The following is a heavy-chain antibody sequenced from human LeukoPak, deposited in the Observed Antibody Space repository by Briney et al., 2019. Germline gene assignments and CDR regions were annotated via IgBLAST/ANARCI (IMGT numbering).Heavy chain of an antibody. Sequence: ASVKVSCKASGYTFTSYDINWVRQAPGQGLEWMGWMNPNSGNTGYAQKFQGRVTMTRNTSISTAYMELSSLRSEDTAVYYCARAPPYSSSQSFFDYWGQGTLVTVSS. V-gene: IGHV1-8*01. CDR2: MNPNSGNT. CDR1: GYTFTSYD. D-gene: IGHD6-13*01. J-gene: IGHJ4*02. CDR3: ARAPPYSSSQSFFDY.